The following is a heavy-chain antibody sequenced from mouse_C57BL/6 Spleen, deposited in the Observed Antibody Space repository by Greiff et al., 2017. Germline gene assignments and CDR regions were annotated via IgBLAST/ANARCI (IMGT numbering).Heavy chain of an antibody. CDR1: GFTFSSYT. D-gene: IGHD1-1*01. Sequence: EVKLVESGGGLVKPGGSLKLSCAASGFTFSSYTMSWVRQTPEKRLEWVATISGGGGNTYYPDSVKGRFTISRDNAKNTLYLQMSSLRSEDTALYYCARPDYYCSSWFAYWGQGTLVTVSA. V-gene: IGHV5-9*01. CDR3: ARPDYYCSSWFAY. J-gene: IGHJ3*01. CDR2: ISGGGGNT.